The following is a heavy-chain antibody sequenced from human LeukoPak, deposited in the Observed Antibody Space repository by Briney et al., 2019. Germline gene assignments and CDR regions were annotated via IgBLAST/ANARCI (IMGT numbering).Heavy chain of an antibody. D-gene: IGHD3-10*01. CDR3: ARTYYGSGSYYSPWVFDY. Sequence: PSETLSLTCTVSGGSISSYYWSWIRQPPGKGLEWIGYIYYSGSTNYNPSFKSRVTISVDTSKNQFSLKLSSVTAADTAVYYCARTYYGSGSYYSPWVFDYWGQGTLVTVSS. CDR2: IYYSGST. V-gene: IGHV4-59*01. J-gene: IGHJ4*02. CDR1: GGSISSYY.